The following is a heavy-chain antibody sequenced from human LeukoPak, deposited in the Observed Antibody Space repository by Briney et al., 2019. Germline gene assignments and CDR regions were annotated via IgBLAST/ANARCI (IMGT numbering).Heavy chain of an antibody. V-gene: IGHV3-64*01. CDR1: GFIFSSYA. J-gene: IGHJ4*02. Sequence: GGSLRLSCAASGFIFSSYAMHWVRQAPGKGLEYVSAISSNGGSTYYANSVKGRFTISRDNSKNTLYLQMGRLRAEDMAVYYCARESAYGDYEDYWGQGTLVTVSS. CDR2: ISSNGGST. CDR3: ARESAYGDYEDY. D-gene: IGHD4-17*01.